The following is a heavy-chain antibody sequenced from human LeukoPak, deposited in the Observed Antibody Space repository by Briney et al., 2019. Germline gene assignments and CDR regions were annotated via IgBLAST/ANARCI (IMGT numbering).Heavy chain of an antibody. CDR2: IYYSGST. CDR3: ARRRAEYDSSAYYYVWFDP. J-gene: IGHJ5*02. CDR1: GGSISSSGHY. V-gene: IGHV4-39*01. Sequence: SETLSLTCTVSGGSISSSGHYWGWIRQPPGTGLEWIGSIYYSGSTYYNPSLKSRVTISVDTSKNQFSLKLSSVTAADTAVYYCARRRAEYDSSAYYYVWFDPWGQGTLVTVSS. D-gene: IGHD3-22*01.